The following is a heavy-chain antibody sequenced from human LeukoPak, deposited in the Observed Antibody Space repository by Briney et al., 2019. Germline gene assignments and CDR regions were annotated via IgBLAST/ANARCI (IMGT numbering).Heavy chain of an antibody. J-gene: IGHJ3*02. Sequence: GASVKVSCKASDYTFTSYGISCVRQAPGQGLEWMGWISAYNGNTNYAQKLQGRVTMTTDTSTSTAYMELRSLRSEDTAVYYCARRGWELLLDAFDIWGQGTMVTVSS. CDR3: ARRGWELLLDAFDI. CDR1: DYTFTSYG. V-gene: IGHV1-18*01. D-gene: IGHD1-26*01. CDR2: ISAYNGNT.